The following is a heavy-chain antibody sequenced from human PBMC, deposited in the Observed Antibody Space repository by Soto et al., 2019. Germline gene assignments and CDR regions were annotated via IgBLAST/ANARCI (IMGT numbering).Heavy chain of an antibody. Sequence: GGSPRLSCAASGFTFSNAWMSWVRQAPGKGLEWVGRIKSKTDGGTTDYAAPVKGRFTISRDDSKNTLYLQMNSLKTEDTAVYYCTTPTGGYYYGSGISRDYYYYGMDVWGQGTTVTAP. CDR1: GFTFSNAW. V-gene: IGHV3-15*01. CDR2: IKSKTDGGTT. CDR3: TTPTGGYYYGSGISRDYYYYGMDV. D-gene: IGHD3-10*01. J-gene: IGHJ6*02.